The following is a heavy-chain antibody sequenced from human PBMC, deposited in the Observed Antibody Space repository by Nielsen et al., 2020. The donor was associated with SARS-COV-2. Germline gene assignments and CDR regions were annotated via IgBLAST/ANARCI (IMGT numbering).Heavy chain of an antibody. CDR1: GYSFTSYW. CDR2: IYPGDSDT. V-gene: IGHV5-51*01. D-gene: IGHD3-16*02. J-gene: IGHJ4*02. Sequence: GGSLRLSCKGSGYSFTSYWIGWVRQMPGKGLEWMGIIYPGDSDTRYSPSFQGQVTISADKSISTAYLQWSSLKASDTAMYYCARGSTAPSFWFDYWGQGTLVTVSS. CDR3: ARGSTAPSFWFDY.